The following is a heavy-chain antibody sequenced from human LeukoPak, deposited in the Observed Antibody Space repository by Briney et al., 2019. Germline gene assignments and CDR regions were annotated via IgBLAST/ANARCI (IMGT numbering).Heavy chain of an antibody. J-gene: IGHJ4*02. Sequence: ASVKVSCKASGYTFTSYAMNWVRQAPGQGLEWMGWINPKNAATNYGQRFQGRVTMTRGTSTGTVYMELNTLRSDDTAVYYCARTLYISAAPGGFDYWGQGTLVTVSS. CDR3: ARTLYISAAPGGFDY. CDR1: GYTFTSYA. CDR2: INPKNAAT. D-gene: IGHD6-13*01. V-gene: IGHV1-2*02.